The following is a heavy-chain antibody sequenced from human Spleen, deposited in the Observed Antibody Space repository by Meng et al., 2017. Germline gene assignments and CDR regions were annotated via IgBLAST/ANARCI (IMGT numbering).Heavy chain of an antibody. CDR2: IRSKAYGGTT. D-gene: IGHD4-17*01. Sequence: GESLKISCTASGFTFGDYAMSWFRQAPGKGLEWVGFIRSKAYGGTTEYAASVKGRFTISRDDSKSIAYLQMNSLKTEDTAVYYCTGGTDYGDSHPSYFDYWGQGTLVTVSS. CDR1: GFTFGDYA. J-gene: IGHJ4*02. CDR3: TGGTDYGDSHPSYFDY. V-gene: IGHV3-49*03.